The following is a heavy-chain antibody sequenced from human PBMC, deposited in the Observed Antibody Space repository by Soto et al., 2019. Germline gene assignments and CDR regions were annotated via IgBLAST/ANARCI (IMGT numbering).Heavy chain of an antibody. CDR1: GGSFSGYY. CDR2: INHSGST. CDR3: ARVWHSGYDWRMDV. D-gene: IGHD5-12*01. J-gene: IGHJ6*02. Sequence: QVQLQQWGAGLLKPSETLSLTCAVYGGSFSGYYWSWIRQPPGKGLEWIGEINHSGSTNYNPSLKSRVTISVDTSKNQFSLKLSSVTAADTAVYYCARVWHSGYDWRMDVWGQGTTVTVSS. V-gene: IGHV4-34*01.